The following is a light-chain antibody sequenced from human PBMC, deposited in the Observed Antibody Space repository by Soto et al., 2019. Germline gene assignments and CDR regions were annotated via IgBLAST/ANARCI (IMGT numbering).Light chain of an antibody. CDR1: QDIRNY. Sequence: DIQMTQSPSPLSASVGDRVTITCQASQDIRNYLNWYQKKPGKAPKLLIYDASSLEAGVPSRFSGSGSGTDFTFPISSLQPEDFATYYCQQYADQFTFGPGTEVDVQ. CDR2: DAS. J-gene: IGKJ3*01. V-gene: IGKV1-33*01. CDR3: QQYADQFT.